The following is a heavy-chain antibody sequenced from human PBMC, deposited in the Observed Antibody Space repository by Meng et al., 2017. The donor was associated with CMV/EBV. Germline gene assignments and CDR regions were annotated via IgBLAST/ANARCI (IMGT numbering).Heavy chain of an antibody. CDR1: GGSISSSSYY. V-gene: IGHV4-39*06. J-gene: IGHJ4*02. D-gene: IGHD3-3*01. CDR2: IYYSGST. Sequence: LRLSCTVSGGSISSSSYYWCWLRQPPGTGLVWLGSIYYSGSTYYNPSLKSRVTIPVDTSKNQFALKMSSVTAADTAVYYCARAWSRAIFAVASASFDYWGQGTLVTVSS. CDR3: ARAWSRAIFAVASASFDY.